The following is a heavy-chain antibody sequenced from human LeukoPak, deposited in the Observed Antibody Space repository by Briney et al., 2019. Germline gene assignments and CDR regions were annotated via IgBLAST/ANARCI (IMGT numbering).Heavy chain of an antibody. CDR3: AREDYCSSTSCYTLLDY. J-gene: IGHJ4*02. D-gene: IGHD2-2*02. CDR2: IYTSGST. Sequence: PSQTLSLTCTVSGGSISSGGYYWSWIRQPAGKGLEWIGRIYTSGSTNYNPSLKSRVTLSVDTSKNQFSLKLSSVTAADTAVYYCAREDYCSSTSCYTLLDYWGQGTLVTVSS. CDR1: GGSISSGGYY. V-gene: IGHV4-61*02.